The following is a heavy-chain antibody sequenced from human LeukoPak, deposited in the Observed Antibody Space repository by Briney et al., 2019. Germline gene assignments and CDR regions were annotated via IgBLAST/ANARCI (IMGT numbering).Heavy chain of an antibody. CDR1: GYSFTSYW. CDR3: ARLYSYYGSGSYYNDAFDI. Sequence: GESLKISCKGSGYSFTSYWIGWVRQMPGKGLEWMGIIYPGDSDTRYSPSFQGQVTISADKSISTDYLQWSSLKASDTAMYYCARLYSYYGSGSYYNDAFDIWGQGTMVTVSS. D-gene: IGHD3-10*01. CDR2: IYPGDSDT. J-gene: IGHJ3*02. V-gene: IGHV5-51*01.